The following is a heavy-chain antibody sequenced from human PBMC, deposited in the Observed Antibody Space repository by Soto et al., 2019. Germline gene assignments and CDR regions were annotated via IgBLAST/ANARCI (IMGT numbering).Heavy chain of an antibody. V-gene: IGHV2-5*01. CDR2: IYWNDDK. CDR3: AHSLGYCSGGSCYSNWFDP. D-gene: IGHD2-15*01. J-gene: IGHJ5*02. CDR1: GFSLSTSGVG. Sequence: GSGPTLVNPTQTLTLTCTFSGFSLSTSGVGVGWIRQPPGKALEWLALIYWNDDKRYSPSLKSRLTITKDTSKNQVVLTMTNMDPVDTATYYCAHSLGYCSGGSCYSNWFDPWGQGTLVTVSS.